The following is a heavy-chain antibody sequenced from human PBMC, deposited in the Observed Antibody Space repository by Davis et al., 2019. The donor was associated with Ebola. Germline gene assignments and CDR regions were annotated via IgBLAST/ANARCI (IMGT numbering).Heavy chain of an antibody. Sequence: MPSETLSLTCAVYGGSFSGYYWSWIRQPPGKGLEWIGEINHSGSTNYNPSLKSRVTISVDKSKNQFSLKLNSVTAADTAVYYCASHEGYYDSSGYYSYYYYGMDVWGQGTTVTVSS. V-gene: IGHV4-34*01. CDR1: GGSFSGYY. J-gene: IGHJ6*02. D-gene: IGHD3-22*01. CDR2: INHSGST. CDR3: ASHEGYYDSSGYYSYYYYGMDV.